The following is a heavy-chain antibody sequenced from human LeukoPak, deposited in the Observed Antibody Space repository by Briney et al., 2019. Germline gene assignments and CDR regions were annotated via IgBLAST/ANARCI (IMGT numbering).Heavy chain of an antibody. CDR2: IYAADSDS. Sequence: GESLKISCKGSGNSFSNYWTSWVRQMPGKGLEWMAIIYAADSDSRYSRSFQGQVTISVDKSISTVYLQWSSLKASDTAMYYCARHLRGLDLWGQGTLVTVSS. J-gene: IGHJ5*02. V-gene: IGHV5-51*01. CDR1: GNSFSNYW. CDR3: ARHLRGLDL.